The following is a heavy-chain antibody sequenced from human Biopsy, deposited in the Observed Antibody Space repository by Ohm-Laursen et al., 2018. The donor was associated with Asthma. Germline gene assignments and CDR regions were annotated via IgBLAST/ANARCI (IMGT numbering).Heavy chain of an antibody. J-gene: IGHJ4*02. CDR2: ISFDGSNK. Sequence: SLRLSCAASGFTFSNYGMHWVRQAPGKGLDRVAVISFDGSNKNYTDSVKGRFTISRDNSRNTLHLQMNSLRPEDTAVYYCAKDRVAGRSYYFDYWGQGSLVSVSS. D-gene: IGHD6-13*01. V-gene: IGHV3-30*18. CDR3: AKDRVAGRSYYFDY. CDR1: GFTFSNYG.